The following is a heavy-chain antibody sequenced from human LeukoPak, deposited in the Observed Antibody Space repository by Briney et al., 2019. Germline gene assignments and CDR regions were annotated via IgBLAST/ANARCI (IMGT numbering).Heavy chain of an antibody. CDR1: GGSFTGYY. V-gene: IGHV4-34*01. D-gene: IGHD3-22*01. Sequence: SETLSLTCAVYGGSFTGYYWIWVRQPPGKGLEWIGEISHSGSTNYNPSLKSRVTISIDTSKIQFSLKLRSVTAADTAVYYCARGERYYDSSGYLFDYWGQGTLVTVSS. CDR2: ISHSGST. J-gene: IGHJ4*02. CDR3: ARGERYYDSSGYLFDY.